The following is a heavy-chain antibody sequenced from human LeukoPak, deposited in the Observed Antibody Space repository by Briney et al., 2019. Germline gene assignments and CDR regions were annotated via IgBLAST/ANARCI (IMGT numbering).Heavy chain of an antibody. D-gene: IGHD4-23*01. J-gene: IGHJ3*02. CDR2: ISGSGGST. Sequence: PGGSLRLSCSASGFTFSSFSMSWVRQAPGKGLEWVSSISGSGGSTYYADSVKGRFTISRDNSKNTLYLQLNSLRAEDTAVYFCAKSRGYSRDGFDIWGQGTMVTVSS. CDR1: GFTFSSFS. V-gene: IGHV3-23*01. CDR3: AKSRGYSRDGFDI.